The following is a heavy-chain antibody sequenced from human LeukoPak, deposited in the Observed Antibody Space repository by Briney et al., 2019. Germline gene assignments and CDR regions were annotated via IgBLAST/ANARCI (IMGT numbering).Heavy chain of an antibody. CDR3: ARSSSGSYYIVY. CDR1: GGSISSFY. D-gene: IGHD3-10*01. J-gene: IGHJ4*02. CDR2: IYYSGST. Sequence: SETLSLTCTVSGGSISSFYWYWLGQPPGKGLEWIGYIYYSGSTNYNPSLTRRGTMSVDTSKKQCSLKLSSVTAADTAVYYCARSSSGSYYIVYWGQGTLVTVSS. V-gene: IGHV4-59*01.